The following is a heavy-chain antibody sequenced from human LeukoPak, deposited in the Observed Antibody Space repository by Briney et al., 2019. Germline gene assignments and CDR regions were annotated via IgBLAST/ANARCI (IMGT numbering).Heavy chain of an antibody. D-gene: IGHD2-2*01. J-gene: IGHJ4*02. CDR1: GFTFSSYS. V-gene: IGHV3-21*01. CDR2: ISSSSNYI. Sequence: GGSLRLSCAASGFTFSSYSMNWVRQAPGRGLEWVSSISSSSNYIYYADSLKGRFTISRDNAKNSLYLQMNSLRAEDTAVYYCARETYCTSTTCPIGDHFDYWGQGTLVTVSS. CDR3: ARETYCTSTTCPIGDHFDY.